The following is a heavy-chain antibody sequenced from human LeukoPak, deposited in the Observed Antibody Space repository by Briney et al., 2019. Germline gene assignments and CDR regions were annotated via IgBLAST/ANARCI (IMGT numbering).Heavy chain of an antibody. V-gene: IGHV4-38-2*02. CDR1: GYSISSGFY. Sequence: SETLSLTCSVSGYSISSGFYWGWIRQPPGKGLEWIGSIFHSGSTYYNPSLKSRVTISVDTSKNQFSLKLSSVTAADTAVYYCARPYYYDSSGYYYFDYWGQGTLVTVSS. CDR2: IFHSGST. J-gene: IGHJ4*02. D-gene: IGHD3-22*01. CDR3: ARPYYYDSSGYYYFDY.